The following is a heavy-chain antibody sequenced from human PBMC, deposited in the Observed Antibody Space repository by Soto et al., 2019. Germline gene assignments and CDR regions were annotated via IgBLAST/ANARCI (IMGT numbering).Heavy chain of an antibody. CDR2: ISWNSGSI. D-gene: IGHD6-13*01. V-gene: IGHV3-9*01. J-gene: IGHJ4*02. CDR1: GFTFDDYA. Sequence: EVQLVESGGGLVQPGRSLRLSCAASGFTFDDYAMHWVRQAPGKGLEWVSGISWNSGSIGYADSVKGRFTISRDNAKNALYLQLNSLRAEDTALDYCAKVAIGSSSWIDYFDYWGQGSLVTVST. CDR3: AKVAIGSSSWIDYFDY.